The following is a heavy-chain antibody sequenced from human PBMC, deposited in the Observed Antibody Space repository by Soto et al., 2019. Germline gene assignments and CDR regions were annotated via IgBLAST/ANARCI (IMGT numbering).Heavy chain of an antibody. D-gene: IGHD2-2*02. J-gene: IGHJ6*02. CDR1: GLTVSSNY. CDR2: IYSGGSI. Sequence: PGGSLRLSCAASGLTVSSNYMSWVRQAPGKGLEWVSVIYSGGSIYYADSVKGRFTISRDNSKNTLYLQMNSLRAEDTGVYYCAREAYCTSSSCYTRYGMDAWGQGTTVTVSS. V-gene: IGHV3-53*01. CDR3: AREAYCTSSSCYTRYGMDA.